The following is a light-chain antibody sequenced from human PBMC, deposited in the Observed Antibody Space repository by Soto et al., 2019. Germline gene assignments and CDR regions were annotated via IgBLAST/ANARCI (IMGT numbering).Light chain of an antibody. CDR3: QQYESTPPT. V-gene: IGKV4-1*01. CDR1: QSVLYSSNNKND. Sequence: DIVMTQSPDSLAVSLGERATINCKSSQSVLYSSNNKNDLAWYQQRPGQPPKLLIYWASTRESGVPDRYSGSGSGTDFTLTITSLQAADVAVYYCQQYESTPPTFGQETKLEIK. CDR2: WAS. J-gene: IGKJ2*01.